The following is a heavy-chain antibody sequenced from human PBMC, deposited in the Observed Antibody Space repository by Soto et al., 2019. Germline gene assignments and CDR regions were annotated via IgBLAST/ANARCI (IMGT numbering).Heavy chain of an antibody. CDR2: IDPTSNYI. D-gene: IGHD5-12*01. J-gene: IGHJ4*02. CDR3: ARGGVSSGYDY. CDR1: GFIFSSYS. Sequence: EVQLVESGGGLVKSGGSLRLSCAASGFIFSSYSMAWVRQAPGKGLEWVSAIDPTSNYIYYAASVKGRFTISRDNARNSLYLQMSSLRAEDTSVYYCARGGVSSGYDYWGQGTLVTVSS. V-gene: IGHV3-21*06.